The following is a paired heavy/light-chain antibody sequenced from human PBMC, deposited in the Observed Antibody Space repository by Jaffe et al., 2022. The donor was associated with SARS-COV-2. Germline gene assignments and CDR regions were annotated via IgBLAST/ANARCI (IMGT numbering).Light chain of an antibody. CDR3: QQYDNLFT. CDR1: QDISNY. V-gene: IGKV1-33*01. Sequence: DIQMTQSPSSLSASVGDRVTITCQASQDISNYLNWYQQKPGKAPKLLIYDASNLETGVPSRFSGSGSGTDFTFTISSLQPEDIATYYCQQYDNLFTFGPGTKVDIK. CDR2: DAS. J-gene: IGKJ3*01.
Heavy chain of an antibody. J-gene: IGHJ3*02. D-gene: IGHD3-10*01. CDR3: ARDREPYGLDAFDI. Sequence: QVQLQESGPGLVKPSQTLSLTCTVSGGSISSGDYYWSWIRQPPGKGLEWIGYIYYSGSTYYNPSLKSRVTISVDTSKNQFSLKLSSVTAADTAVYYCARDREPYGLDAFDIWGQGTMVTVSS. CDR2: IYYSGST. V-gene: IGHV4-30-4*01. CDR1: GGSISSGDYY.